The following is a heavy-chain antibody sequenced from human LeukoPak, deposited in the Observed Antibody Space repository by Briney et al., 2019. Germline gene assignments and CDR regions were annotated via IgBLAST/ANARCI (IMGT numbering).Heavy chain of an antibody. Sequence: SVKVSCKASGGTFSSYAISWVRQAPGQGLEWMGRIIAIFGTANYAQKFQGRVTITTDESTSTAYMELSSLRSEDTAVYYCARGGSGWYDYWGQGTLVTVSS. CDR2: IIAIFGTA. CDR1: GGTFSSYA. D-gene: IGHD6-19*01. V-gene: IGHV1-69*05. J-gene: IGHJ4*02. CDR3: ARGGSGWYDY.